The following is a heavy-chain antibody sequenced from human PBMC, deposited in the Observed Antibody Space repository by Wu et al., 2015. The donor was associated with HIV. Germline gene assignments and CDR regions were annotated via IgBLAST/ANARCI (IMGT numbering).Heavy chain of an antibody. V-gene: IGHV1-69*05. CDR2: INPLFGTT. D-gene: IGHD6-13*01. CDR3: TAGVFNEVSRYFDL. J-gene: IGHJ2*01. CDR1: GDGFTSYA. Sequence: QAQLVQFGADMKKPGSSVKVTCKASGDGFTSYAVSWVRQAPGQGLEWMGGINPLFGTTKHSQKFQDRLTFTTDESKTTAYMELSSLRSEDTAVYYCTAGVFNEVSRYFDLWGRGTLVTVS.